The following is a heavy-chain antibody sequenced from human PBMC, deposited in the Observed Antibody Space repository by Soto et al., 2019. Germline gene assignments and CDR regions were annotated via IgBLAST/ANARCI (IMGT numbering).Heavy chain of an antibody. CDR3: ARERGSGGYYFYGVDG. Sequence: QVLLVESGGGVVQPGRSLRLSCAASDIIFNNYGIHWVRQAPGRRLEWVALISKDGYNEYYPDSVKCRFSISRDNSKNTLSLQMTSLRPEDTAVYYCARERGSGGYYFYGVDGWGQGTTVTVSS. CDR1: DIIFNNYG. D-gene: IGHD6-25*01. V-gene: IGHV3-30*03. CDR2: ISKDGYNE. J-gene: IGHJ6*01.